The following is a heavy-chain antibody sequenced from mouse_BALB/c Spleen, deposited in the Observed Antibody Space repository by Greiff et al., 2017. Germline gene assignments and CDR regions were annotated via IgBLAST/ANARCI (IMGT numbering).Heavy chain of an antibody. Sequence: VMLVESGPGLVAPSQSLSITCTVSGFSLTSYGVHWVRQPPGKGLEWLGVIWAGGSTNYNSALMSRLSISKDNSKSQVFLKMNSLQTDDTAMYYCARVYYDYDGGTWFAYWGQGTLVTVSA. D-gene: IGHD2-4*01. CDR2: IWAGGST. V-gene: IGHV2-9*02. CDR3: ARVYYDYDGGTWFAY. J-gene: IGHJ3*01. CDR1: GFSLTSYG.